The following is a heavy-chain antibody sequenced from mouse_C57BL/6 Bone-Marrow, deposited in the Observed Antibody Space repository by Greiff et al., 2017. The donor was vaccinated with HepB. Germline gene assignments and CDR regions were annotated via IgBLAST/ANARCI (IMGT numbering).Heavy chain of an antibody. Sequence: QVQLQQSGAELARPGASVKLSCKASGYTFTSYGISWVKQRTGQGLEWIGEIYPRSGNTYYNEKFKGKATLTADKSSSTAYMELRSLTSEDSAVYFCARRFYSNPYAMDYWGQGTSVTVSS. CDR1: GYTFTSYG. D-gene: IGHD2-5*01. CDR2: IYPRSGNT. CDR3: ARRFYSNPYAMDY. J-gene: IGHJ4*01. V-gene: IGHV1-81*01.